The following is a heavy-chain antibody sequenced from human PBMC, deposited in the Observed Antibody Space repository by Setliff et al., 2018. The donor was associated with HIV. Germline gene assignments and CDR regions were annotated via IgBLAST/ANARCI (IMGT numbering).Heavy chain of an antibody. V-gene: IGHV2-70*16. CDR2: IDWDGDK. Sequence: TLSLTCNVSGDSISNHYWNWIRQPPGRALEWLARIDWDGDKFYSPSLKTRLTISKDTSKNQVVLTVTNMDPVDTATYYCARANTVTSKGQAFDIWGQGTMVTVSS. CDR1: GDSISNHY. D-gene: IGHD4-17*01. J-gene: IGHJ3*02. CDR3: ARANTVTSKGQAFDI.